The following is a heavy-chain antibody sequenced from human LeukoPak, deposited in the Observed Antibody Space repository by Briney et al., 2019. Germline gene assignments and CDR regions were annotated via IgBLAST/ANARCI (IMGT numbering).Heavy chain of an antibody. V-gene: IGHV4-4*07. J-gene: IGHJ4*02. CDR3: ARGGISTSLDY. D-gene: IGHD2-2*01. CDR1: GGSISSYY. CDR2: IYSSGST. Sequence: SETLSLTCAVSGGSISSYYWSWIRQPAGKGLEWIGRIYSSGSTNYNPSLKSRVTMSGDTSKNQISLKLSSVTAADTAVYYCARGGISTSLDYWGQGTLVTVSS.